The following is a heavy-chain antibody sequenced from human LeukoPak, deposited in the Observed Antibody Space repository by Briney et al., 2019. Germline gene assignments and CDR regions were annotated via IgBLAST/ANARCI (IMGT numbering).Heavy chain of an antibody. Sequence: SETLSLTCTVSGGSISSYYWSWIRQPAGKGLEWIGRIYTSGSTNYNPSLKSRVTISVDTSKNQFSLKLSSVTAADTAVYYCARYSSSSSYYYYYMDVWGKGTTVTVSS. J-gene: IGHJ6*03. CDR3: ARYSSSSSYYYYYMDV. CDR2: IYTSGST. D-gene: IGHD6-6*01. V-gene: IGHV4-4*07. CDR1: GGSISSYY.